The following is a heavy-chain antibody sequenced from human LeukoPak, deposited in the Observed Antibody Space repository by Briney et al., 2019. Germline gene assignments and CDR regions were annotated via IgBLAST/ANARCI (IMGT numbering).Heavy chain of an antibody. V-gene: IGHV3-23*01. CDR1: GFTFSSYA. J-gene: IGHJ4*02. Sequence: GSLRLSCAASGFTFSSYAMSWVRQAPGKGLEWVSAISGSGGSTYYADSVKGRFTISRDNSKNTLYLQMNSLRAEDTAVYYCAKVRNYYDSSGYFREGDYWGQGTLVTVSS. D-gene: IGHD3-22*01. CDR2: ISGSGGST. CDR3: AKVRNYYDSSGYFREGDY.